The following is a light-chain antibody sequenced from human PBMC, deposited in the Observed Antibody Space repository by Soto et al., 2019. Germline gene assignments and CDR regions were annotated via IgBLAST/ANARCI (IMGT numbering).Light chain of an antibody. Sequence: AIQMTQSPSSLSASVRDRVTITCRASQDIRNDLGWYQQKPGKTPKLLIFAASSLQSGVPSRFSGSGSGTDFTLTISSLQPEDFATYYCLQYFNYPWTFGQGTKVEIE. CDR3: LQYFNYPWT. J-gene: IGKJ1*01. CDR1: QDIRND. V-gene: IGKV1-6*01. CDR2: AAS.